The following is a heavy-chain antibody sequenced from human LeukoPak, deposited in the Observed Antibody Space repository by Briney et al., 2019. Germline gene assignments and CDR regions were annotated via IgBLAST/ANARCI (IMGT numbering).Heavy chain of an antibody. CDR2: INHSGST. CDR3: ASGNREMAKPYYFDY. D-gene: IGHD1-26*01. J-gene: IGHJ4*02. Sequence: SETLSLTCVVYGGSFSGYYWSWIRQPPGKGLEWIGEINHSGSTNYNPSLKSRVTISVDTSKNQFSLKLSSVTAADTAVYYCASGNREMAKPYYFDYWGQGTLVTVSS. V-gene: IGHV4-34*01. CDR1: GGSFSGYY.